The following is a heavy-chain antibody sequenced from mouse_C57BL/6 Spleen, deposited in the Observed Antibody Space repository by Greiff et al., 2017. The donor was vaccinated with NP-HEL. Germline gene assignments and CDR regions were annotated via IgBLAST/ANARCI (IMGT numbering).Heavy chain of an antibody. CDR1: GYSITSGYY. CDR2: ISYDGSN. J-gene: IGHJ1*03. Sequence: DVQLQESGPGLVKPSQSLSLTCSVTGYSITSGYYWNWIRQFPGNKLEWMGYISYDGSNNYNPSLKNRISITRDTSKNQFFLKLNSVTTEDTATYYCARGVRYFDVWGTGTTVTVSS. V-gene: IGHV3-6*01. D-gene: IGHD2-1*01. CDR3: ARGVRYFDV.